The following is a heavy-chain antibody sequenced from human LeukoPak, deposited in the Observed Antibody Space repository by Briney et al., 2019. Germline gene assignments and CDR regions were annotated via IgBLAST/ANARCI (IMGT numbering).Heavy chain of an antibody. D-gene: IGHD2-15*01. J-gene: IGHJ4*02. CDR1: GFTVSSNY. CDR3: AKYVPLSGYCSGGSCYSNFFDY. V-gene: IGHV3-30*02. CDR2: IRYDGSNK. Sequence: GGSLRLSCAASGFTVSSNYMSWVRQAPGKGLEWVAFIRYDGSNKYYADSVKGRFTISRDNSKNTLYLQMNSLRAEDTAVYYCAKYVPLSGYCSGGSCYSNFFDYWGQGTLVTVSS.